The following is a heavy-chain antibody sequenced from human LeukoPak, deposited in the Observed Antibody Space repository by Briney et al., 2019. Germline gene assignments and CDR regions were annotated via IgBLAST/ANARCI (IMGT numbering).Heavy chain of an antibody. CDR3: ARDAHPLCGVRPLYGMDV. J-gene: IGHJ6*02. CDR2: IWYDGSNK. Sequence: GGSLRLSCAASGFTFSSYGMHWVRQAPGKGLEWVAVIWYDGSNKYYADSVKGRFTISRDNSKNTLYLQMNSLRAEDTAVYYCARDAHPLCGVRPLYGMDVWGQGTTVTVSS. CDR1: GFTFSSYG. D-gene: IGHD2-8*01. V-gene: IGHV3-33*01.